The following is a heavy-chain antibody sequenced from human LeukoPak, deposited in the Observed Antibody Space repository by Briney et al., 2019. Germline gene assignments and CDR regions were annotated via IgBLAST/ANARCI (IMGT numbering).Heavy chain of an antibody. D-gene: IGHD6-13*01. J-gene: IGHJ4*02. CDR2: ISYDAKSN. Sequence: GGSLRLSCATSGFTFSSYGMHWVRQVPGKGLEWVAVISYDAKSNYHVDSVKGRFTISRDNSKNTLYLQMNSLRIEDTAVYYCAKGGEVSSWYKRLKLYFDYWGQGTLVTVSS. V-gene: IGHV3-30*18. CDR3: AKGGEVSSWYKRLKLYFDY. CDR1: GFTFSSYG.